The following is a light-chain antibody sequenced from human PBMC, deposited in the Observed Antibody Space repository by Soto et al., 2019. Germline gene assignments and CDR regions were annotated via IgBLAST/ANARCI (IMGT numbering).Light chain of an antibody. Sequence: QSVLTQPPSVSAAPGQKVTISCSGSSSNIGNNYVSWYQQLPGTAPKLLIYENNKRPSGIPDRFSGSKSGTSATLGITRLQTGDEADYYCGTWDSSLSAGRVFGGGTKLTVL. CDR1: SSNIGNNY. J-gene: IGLJ2*01. V-gene: IGLV1-51*02. CDR2: ENN. CDR3: GTWDSSLSAGRV.